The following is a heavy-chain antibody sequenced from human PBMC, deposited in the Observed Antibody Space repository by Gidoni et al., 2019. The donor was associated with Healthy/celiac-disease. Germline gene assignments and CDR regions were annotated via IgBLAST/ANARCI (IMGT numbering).Heavy chain of an antibody. CDR2: IYYSGST. CDR3: AVWRRNGYYFDY. Sequence: QVQLQESGPGLVKPSQTLSLTCTVSGCSISSGGYYWSWIRQHPGKGLEWIGYIYYSGSTYYNPSLKSLVTISVDTSKNQFSLKLSSVTAADTAVYYCAVWRRNGYYFDYWGQGTLVTVSS. D-gene: IGHD3-16*01. J-gene: IGHJ4*02. CDR1: GCSISSGGYY. V-gene: IGHV4-31*01.